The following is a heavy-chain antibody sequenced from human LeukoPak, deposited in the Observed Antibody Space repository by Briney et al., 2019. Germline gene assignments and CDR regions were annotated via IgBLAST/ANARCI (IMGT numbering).Heavy chain of an antibody. CDR1: GGSISSSSYS. CDR3: ARQSPSRPSDY. V-gene: IGHV4-39*01. J-gene: IGHJ4*02. D-gene: IGHD6-13*01. Sequence: SETLSLTCTVSGGSISSSSYSWGWIRQPPGKGLEWIGSIYYSGSTYYNPSLKSRVTISVDTSKNQFSLKLSSVTAADTAVYYCARQSPSRPSDYWGQGTLVTVSS. CDR2: IYYSGST.